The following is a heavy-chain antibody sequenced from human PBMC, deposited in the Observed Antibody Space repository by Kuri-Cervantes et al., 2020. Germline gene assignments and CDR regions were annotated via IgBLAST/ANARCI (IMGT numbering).Heavy chain of an antibody. V-gene: IGHV4-34*01. J-gene: IGHJ4*02. CDR3: ARWGRGLAGSYDC. Sequence: SETLSLTCAVYGGSFSGYYWSWIRQPPGKGLEWIGEINHSGSTNYNPSLKSRVTISVDTSKNQFSLKLSSVTAADTAVYYCARWGRGLAGSYDCWGQGTLVTVSS. D-gene: IGHD3/OR15-3a*01. CDR1: GGSFSGYY. CDR2: INHSGST.